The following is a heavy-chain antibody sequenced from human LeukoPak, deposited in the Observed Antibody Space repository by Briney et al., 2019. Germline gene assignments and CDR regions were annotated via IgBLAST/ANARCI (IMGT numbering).Heavy chain of an antibody. J-gene: IGHJ4*02. CDR3: ACSSGWYYFDY. V-gene: IGHV3-21*01. Sequence: GGSLRLSCAASGFTFSSYSMNWVRQAPGKGLEWVSSITSSSTYICYADSVKGRFTISRDNAKNSLYLQMNSLRAEDTAVYYCACSSGWYYFDYWGQGTLVTVSS. CDR1: GFTFSSYS. D-gene: IGHD6-19*01. CDR2: ITSSSTYI.